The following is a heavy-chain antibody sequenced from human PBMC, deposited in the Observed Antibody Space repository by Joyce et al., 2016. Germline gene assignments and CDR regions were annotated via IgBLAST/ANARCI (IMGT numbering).Heavy chain of an antibody. Sequence: QVQLVESGGGVVQPGRSLRLSCAASGFTFNNYGMHWVRQAPGKGLEWVALISNYENNKYYADSVKGRFTISRDNSKNTLYLQLNSLRAEDTAIYYCAKLVKGELSSYWGQGTLVTVSS. V-gene: IGHV3-30*18. D-gene: IGHD3-16*02. J-gene: IGHJ4*02. CDR2: ISNYENNK. CDR1: GFTFNNYG. CDR3: AKLVKGELSSY.